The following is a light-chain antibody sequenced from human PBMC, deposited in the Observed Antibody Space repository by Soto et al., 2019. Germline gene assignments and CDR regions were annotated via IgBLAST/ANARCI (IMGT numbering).Light chain of an antibody. Sequence: EIVLTQSPGTPSLSPGERATLSCRASQNVDSNLAWYQQKPGQAPRLLIYGVSTRATGVPARFSGSGSGTDLTLTISRLEPEDFEVYYCQQYGSSPLTFGGGTKVDIK. V-gene: IGKV3-20*01. J-gene: IGKJ4*01. CDR2: GVS. CDR1: QNVDSN. CDR3: QQYGSSPLT.